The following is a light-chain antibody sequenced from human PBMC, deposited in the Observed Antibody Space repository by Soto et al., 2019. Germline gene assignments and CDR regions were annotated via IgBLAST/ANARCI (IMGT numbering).Light chain of an antibody. CDR1: QNINNW. CDR3: QHMRT. CDR2: DAS. J-gene: IGKJ1*01. V-gene: IGKV1-5*01. Sequence: DIQMTQFPSTLSASIGDRVTITCRASQNINNWIAWYQQEPGKAPKFLIYDASTLESGVPSRFSGSGFGTEFSLTISSLQPDDFGSYYCQHMRTFGQGTKVDIK.